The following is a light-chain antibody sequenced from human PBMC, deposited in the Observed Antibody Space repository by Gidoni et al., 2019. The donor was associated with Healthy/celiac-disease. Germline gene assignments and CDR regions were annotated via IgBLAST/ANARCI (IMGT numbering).Light chain of an antibody. Sequence: IQMTQSPSTLSASVGDRVTITCRASQSISSWLAWYQQKPGKAPKLLIYKASSLESGGPSRCSGSGSGTEFTLTISSLQPDDFATYYCQQYNSYSRTFGQGTKVEIK. CDR3: QQYNSYSRT. J-gene: IGKJ1*01. CDR2: KAS. V-gene: IGKV1-5*03. CDR1: QSISSW.